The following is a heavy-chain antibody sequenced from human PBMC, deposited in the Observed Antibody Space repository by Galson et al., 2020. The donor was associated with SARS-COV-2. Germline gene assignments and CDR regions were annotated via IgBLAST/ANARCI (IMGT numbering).Heavy chain of an antibody. V-gene: IGHV4-31*03. J-gene: IGHJ6*02. CDR2: ISYSGST. Sequence: ETSETLSLTCTASGASISSDAYDWGWIRQLPGKGLEWLGYISYSGSTYYNPSLKSRITISKDTSKNQFSLKVNSVTAADAAVYYWSRDRRMELWNYYYGMDVWGQGTTVTVSS. D-gene: IGHD1-7*01. CDR3: SRDRRMELWNYYYGMDV. CDR1: GASISSDAYD.